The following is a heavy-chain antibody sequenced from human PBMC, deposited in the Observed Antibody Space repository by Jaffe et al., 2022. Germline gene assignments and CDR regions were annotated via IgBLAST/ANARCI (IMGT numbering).Heavy chain of an antibody. J-gene: IGHJ4*02. CDR3: ARAYFWSGLPYDY. CDR2: INHSGST. V-gene: IGHV4-34*01. D-gene: IGHD3-3*01. Sequence: QVQLQQWGAGLLKPSETLSLTCAVYGGSFSGYYWSWIRQPPGKGLEWIGEINHSGSTNYNPSLKSRVTISVDTSKNQFSLKLSSVTAADTAVYYCARAYFWSGLPYDYWGQGTLVTVSS. CDR1: GGSFSGYY.